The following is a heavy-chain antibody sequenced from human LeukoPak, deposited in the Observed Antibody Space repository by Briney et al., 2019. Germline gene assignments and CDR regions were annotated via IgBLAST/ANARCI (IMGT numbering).Heavy chain of an antibody. V-gene: IGHV5-51*01. CDR2: IYPGDSDT. CDR1: GYSFTSYW. D-gene: IGHD2-15*01. Sequence: GESLKISCKGSGYSFTSYWIGWVRQMPGKGLEWMGIIYPGDSDTTYSPSFQGQVTISADKSISTAYLQWGSLKASDTAMYYCARQSGPPYCSSGSCYTDYWGQGTLVTVSS. CDR3: ARQSGPPYCSSGSCYTDY. J-gene: IGHJ4*02.